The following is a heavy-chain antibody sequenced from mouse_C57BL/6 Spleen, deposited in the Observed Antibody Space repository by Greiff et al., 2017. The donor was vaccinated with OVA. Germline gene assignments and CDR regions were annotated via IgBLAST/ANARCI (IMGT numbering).Heavy chain of an antibody. D-gene: IGHD1-1*01. CDR3: ARPDYYGSSHYFDY. CDR1: GYTFTSYW. V-gene: IGHV1-55*01. CDR2: IYPGSGST. Sequence: QVQLQQPGAELVKPGASVKMSCKASGYTFTSYWITWVKQRPGQGLEWIGDIYPGSGSTNYNEKFKSKATLTVDTSSSTAYMQLSSLTSEDSAVYYCARPDYYGSSHYFDYWGQGTTLTVSS. J-gene: IGHJ2*01.